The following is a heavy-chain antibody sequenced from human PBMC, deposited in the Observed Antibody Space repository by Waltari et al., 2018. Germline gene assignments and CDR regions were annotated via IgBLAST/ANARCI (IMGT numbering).Heavy chain of an antibody. CDR2: IYTSGST. V-gene: IGHV4-61*02. J-gene: IGHJ3*02. D-gene: IGHD3-22*01. CDR3: ARARYYDSSGYYDAFDI. Sequence: QVQLQESGPGLVKPSQTLSLTCTVSGGSISSGSYYWSWIRQPAGKGLEWIGRIYTSGSTNYNPSLKSRVTISVDTSKNQFSLKLSSVTAADTAVYYCARARYYDSSGYYDAFDICGQGTMVTVSS. CDR1: GGSISSGSYY.